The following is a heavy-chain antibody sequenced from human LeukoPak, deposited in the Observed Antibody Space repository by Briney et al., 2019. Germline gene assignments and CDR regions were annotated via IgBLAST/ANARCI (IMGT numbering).Heavy chain of an antibody. CDR1: GFSFSDAW. Sequence: GGSLRLSCTASGFSFSDAWMTWVRQAPGKGLEWVGRVKPIATGGTTEYAAPVKGRFTISRDDSKNTVYLQMNSLESEDTAVYYCTTPPDWGQGTLVTVSS. CDR2: VKPIATGGTT. CDR3: TTPPD. V-gene: IGHV3-15*01. J-gene: IGHJ4*02.